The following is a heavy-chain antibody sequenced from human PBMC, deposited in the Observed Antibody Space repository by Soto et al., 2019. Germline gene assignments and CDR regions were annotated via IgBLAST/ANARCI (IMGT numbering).Heavy chain of an antibody. CDR1: GFSFSSYA. V-gene: IGHV3-23*01. Sequence: GGSLRLSCSACGFSFSSYAMSWVRHSLGQRLEWLSAISGSGGSTYYADSVKGRFNIPRDNSNNTLYLKMNRLRAEDTAVYYCATADPFYYYDSSGYLSHFDYWGQGTLVTVYS. CDR3: ATADPFYYYDSSGYLSHFDY. D-gene: IGHD3-22*01. J-gene: IGHJ4*02. CDR2: ISGSGGST.